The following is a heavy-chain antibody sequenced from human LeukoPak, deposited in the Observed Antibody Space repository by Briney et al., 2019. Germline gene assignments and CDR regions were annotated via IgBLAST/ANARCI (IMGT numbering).Heavy chain of an antibody. CDR1: GFTFSTYS. J-gene: IGHJ4*02. Sequence: GGSLRLSCAVSGFTFSTYSLTWVRQAPGKGLEWASYISGSSEATSYADSVKGRFTSSRDYAKNSLYLQMNSLGAEDTAVYYCARVARGNYYHFDSWGQGTLVTVSS. CDR3: ARVARGNYYHFDS. D-gene: IGHD1-26*01. CDR2: ISGSSEAT. V-gene: IGHV3-48*04.